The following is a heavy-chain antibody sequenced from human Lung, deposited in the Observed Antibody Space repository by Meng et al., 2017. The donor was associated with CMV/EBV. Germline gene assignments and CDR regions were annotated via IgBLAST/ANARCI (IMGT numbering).Heavy chain of an antibody. Sequence: ESXKISCTASGFTFSDYWMHWVRQTPGKGLLWVSRIKGDGSHTIYGDSVKGRFTISRDNAKNTLYLQMNTLRVEDTAVYYCVRDGHSWNFDYWGHGSRVTVSS. CDR1: GFTFSDYW. V-gene: IGHV3-74*01. CDR2: IKGDGSHT. CDR3: VRDGHSWNFDY. J-gene: IGHJ4*01. D-gene: IGHD6-13*01.